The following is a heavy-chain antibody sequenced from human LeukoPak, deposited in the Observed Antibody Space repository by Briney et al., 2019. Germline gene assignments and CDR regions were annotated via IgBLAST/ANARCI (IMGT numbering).Heavy chain of an antibody. V-gene: IGHV4-4*07. D-gene: IGHD2-21*01. CDR1: GGSISSYY. J-gene: IGHJ3*02. Sequence: SETLSLTCTVSGGSISSYYWSWIRQPAGKGLEWIGRIYTSGSTNYNPSLKSRVTMSVDTSKNQFSLKLSSVTAADTAVYYCARAGSEVLDSDAFDIWGQGTMVTVSS. CDR2: IYTSGST. CDR3: ARAGSEVLDSDAFDI.